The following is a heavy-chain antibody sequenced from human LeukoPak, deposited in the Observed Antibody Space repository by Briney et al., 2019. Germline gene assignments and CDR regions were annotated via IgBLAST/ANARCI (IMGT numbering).Heavy chain of an antibody. CDR2: IDPSTGGT. CDR1: GYTFNGYY. D-gene: IGHD3-10*01. J-gene: IGHJ4*02. V-gene: IGHV1-2*02. Sequence: ASVKVSCKSSGYTFNGYYMHWVRQAPGQGLEWMGWIDPSTGGTNYAQNFQGRVTMTRDTSTTTVYMELSSLNSDDTAVYHCARGNNYGSGSLFYGWVQGTLVSVCS. CDR3: ARGNNYGSGSLFYG.